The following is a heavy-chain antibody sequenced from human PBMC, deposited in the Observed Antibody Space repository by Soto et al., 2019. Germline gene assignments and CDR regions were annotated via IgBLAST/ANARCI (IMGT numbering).Heavy chain of an antibody. CDR3: TRANWYSEY. Sequence: QVQLQESGPGLVKPSETLSLTCTVSGGSISNHYWSSIRQPPGKGLEWIGDIYYNGNTNYNPPLKSRVTMSVDTSKNQISLKLSSVTAADTAVYYCTRANWYSEYWGQGTLVTVSS. J-gene: IGHJ4*02. V-gene: IGHV4-59*11. CDR1: GGSISNHY. D-gene: IGHD7-27*01. CDR2: IYYNGNT.